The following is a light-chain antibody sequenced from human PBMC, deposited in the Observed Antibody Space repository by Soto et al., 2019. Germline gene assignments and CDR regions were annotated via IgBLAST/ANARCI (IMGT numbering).Light chain of an antibody. CDR3: QQYGSPLT. CDR2: GAS. V-gene: IGKV3-20*01. Sequence: LSMSLGTFSLTKEKRSTLSCRASQSVSGSYLAWYQQTPGQAPRLLISGASSRATGIPDRFGGSGSGADFPLTISIQEEEDLAVYCWQQYGSPLTFGGGTKVDIK. CDR1: QSVSGSY. J-gene: IGKJ4*01.